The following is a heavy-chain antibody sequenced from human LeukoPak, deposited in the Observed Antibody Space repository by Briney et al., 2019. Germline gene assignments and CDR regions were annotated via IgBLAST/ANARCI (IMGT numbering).Heavy chain of an antibody. CDR1: GYTFTGYY. CDR3: ARDTGLSYYDSSGLQD. D-gene: IGHD3-22*01. J-gene: IGHJ4*02. CDR2: INPNSGGT. Sequence: ASVKVSCKASGYTFTGYYMHWVRQAPGQGLEWMGWINPNSGGTNYAQKFQGRVTMTRDTSISTAYMELSRLRSDDTAVYYCARDTGLSYYDSSGLQDWGQGTLVTVSS. V-gene: IGHV1-2*02.